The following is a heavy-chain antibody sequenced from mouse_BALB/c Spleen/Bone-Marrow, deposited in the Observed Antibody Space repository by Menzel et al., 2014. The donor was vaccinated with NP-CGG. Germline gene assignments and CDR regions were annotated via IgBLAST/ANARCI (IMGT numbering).Heavy chain of an antibody. CDR3: TRQYGNYYAMDY. CDR2: IYPSGSYT. D-gene: IGHD2-10*02. CDR1: GYTFTSYW. J-gene: IGHJ4*01. Sequence: VQLQQSGAELVRPGASVKVSCKASGYTFTSYWINWVKPRPGQGLEWIGNIYPSGSYTNYNQNFKDKATLTVDKSSSTAYMQLSSPTSEDSAVYYCTRQYGNYYAMDYWGQGTSVTVSS. V-gene: IGHV1-69*02.